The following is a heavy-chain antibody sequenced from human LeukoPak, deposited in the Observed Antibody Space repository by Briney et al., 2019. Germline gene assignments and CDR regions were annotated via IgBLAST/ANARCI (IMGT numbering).Heavy chain of an antibody. V-gene: IGHV1-69*01. CDR2: IIPIFGTA. CDR3: AREGASGWSPKLWPFDP. D-gene: IGHD6-19*01. CDR1: GGTFSSYA. J-gene: IGHJ5*02. Sequence: ASVKVSCKASGGTFSSYAISWVRQAPGQGLEWMGGIIPIFGTANYAQKFQGRVTITADESTSTAYMELSSLRSEDTAVYYCAREGASGWSPKLWPFDPWGQRTLVTVSS.